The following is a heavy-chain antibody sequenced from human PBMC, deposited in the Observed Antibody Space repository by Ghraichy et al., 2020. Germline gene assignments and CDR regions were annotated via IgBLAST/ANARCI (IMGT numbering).Heavy chain of an antibody. CDR2: INSDGVST. J-gene: IGHJ4*02. V-gene: IGHV3-74*01. CDR3: AREGSSGWLYYFDY. CDR1: GFTFSNYW. D-gene: IGHD6-19*01. Sequence: LSLTCAASGFTFSNYWMHWVRQAPGKGLVWVSRINSDGVSTSYADSVKGRFTISRDNAKNALYLQMNSLRAEDTAVYYCAREGSSGWLYYFDYWGQGTLVTVSS.